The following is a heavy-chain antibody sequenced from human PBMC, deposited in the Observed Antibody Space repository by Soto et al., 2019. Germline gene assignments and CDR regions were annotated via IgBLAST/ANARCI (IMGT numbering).Heavy chain of an antibody. V-gene: IGHV3-9*01. CDR2: ITWNSRVL. D-gene: IGHD3-3*01. Sequence: EVQLVESGGRLVQPGRSLRLSCVGTGLNFDDFAMHWVRQAPGKGLEWVSGITWNSRVLAYADSVKGRFTISRDNARNSLYLQMDSLGDEDRALYYCAKGRYDFWSPYYFDSWGQGTLVTVS. CDR3: AKGRYDFWSPYYFDS. CDR1: GLNFDDFA. J-gene: IGHJ4*02.